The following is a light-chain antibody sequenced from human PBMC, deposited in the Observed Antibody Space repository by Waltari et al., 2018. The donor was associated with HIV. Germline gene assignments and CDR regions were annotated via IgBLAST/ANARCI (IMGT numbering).Light chain of an antibody. J-gene: IGKJ1*01. V-gene: IGKV3-11*01. CDR3: MQALQPPWT. CDR2: DAS. CDR1: QSVSSY. Sequence: EIVLTQSPATLSLSPGERATLSCRASQSVSSYLAWYQQKPGQAPRLLIYDASNRATGIPARFSASGSGTDFTLEISRVEAEDVGVYYCMQALQPPWTFGQGTKVEI.